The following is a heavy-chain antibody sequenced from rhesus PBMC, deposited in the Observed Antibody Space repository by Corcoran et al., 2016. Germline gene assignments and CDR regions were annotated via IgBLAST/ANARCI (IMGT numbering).Heavy chain of an antibody. D-gene: IGHD5-42*01. Sequence: QVQLQESGPGLLKPSETLSLTCAVSGVSISGGYGWGWIRQPPGQGLEWIGNIYSSSGNTYYNPSLKSRPTISTDTSKNQFSLRLSSVTAADTAVYYCARDRESRGFFDYWGQGVLVTVSS. J-gene: IGHJ4*01. CDR2: IYSSSGNT. CDR1: GVSISGGYG. V-gene: IGHV4S7*01. CDR3: ARDRESRGFFDY.